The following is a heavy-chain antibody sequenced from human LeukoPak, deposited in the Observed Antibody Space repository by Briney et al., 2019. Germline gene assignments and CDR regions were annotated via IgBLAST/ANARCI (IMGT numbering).Heavy chain of an antibody. Sequence: PSETLSLTCTVSGGSITSYYWSWIRQPAGKGLEWIGRVYTSEDIKYNPSLESRVTMSLDTSKNQFSLKLTSVTAADTAVYFCARYGDPNYYFDHWGQGILVTVSS. D-gene: IGHD2-21*02. CDR2: VYTSEDI. J-gene: IGHJ4*02. V-gene: IGHV4-4*07. CDR1: GGSITSYY. CDR3: ARYGDPNYYFDH.